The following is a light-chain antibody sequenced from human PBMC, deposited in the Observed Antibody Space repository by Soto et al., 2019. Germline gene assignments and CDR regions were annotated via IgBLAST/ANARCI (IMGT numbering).Light chain of an antibody. J-gene: IGLJ2*01. CDR1: LSDVGDSNY. Sequence: QSALTQPASVSGSPGQSITISCTGTLSDVGDSNYVSWYQQHPGKAPKLMIYDVSNRPSGVSNRFSGSKSGNTASLTISGVQAEDEADYYCSSYTSSSTLGVFGGGTKLTVL. V-gene: IGLV2-14*01. CDR3: SSYTSSSTLGV. CDR2: DVS.